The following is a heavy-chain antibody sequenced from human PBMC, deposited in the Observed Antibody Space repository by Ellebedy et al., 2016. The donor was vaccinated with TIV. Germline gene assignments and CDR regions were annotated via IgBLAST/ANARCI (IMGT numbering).Heavy chain of an antibody. V-gene: IGHV3-7*01. J-gene: IGHJ6*03. CDR3: AGCYGGSQYYHYYYMDV. CDR2: IKQDGRDK. Sequence: GESLKISXIASDFTFRSYWMTWVRQRPGKGLEWVANIKQDGRDKYYADSVKGRFSISRDNFRNSIYLQMHSLRADDTAVYYCAGCYGGSQYYHYYYMDVWGRGTKVTVSS. D-gene: IGHD4-23*01. CDR1: DFTFRSYW.